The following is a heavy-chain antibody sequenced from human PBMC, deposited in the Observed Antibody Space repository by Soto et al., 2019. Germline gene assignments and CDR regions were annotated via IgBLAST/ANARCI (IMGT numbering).Heavy chain of an antibody. D-gene: IGHD6-6*01. V-gene: IGHV1-46*01. CDR1: GYSFTNYY. J-gene: IGHJ4*02. CDR2: NNPSGGST. Sequence: QVQLVQSGAEVKKPGASVKVSCQASGYSFTNYYIHWVRQAPGQGLEWMGINNPSGGSTSYAQKFQGRVTVTRDTSTTTVSMELSSLRSEDTAMYYCARAMEYSSSSGFWGQGTLVTVSS. CDR3: ARAMEYSSSSGF.